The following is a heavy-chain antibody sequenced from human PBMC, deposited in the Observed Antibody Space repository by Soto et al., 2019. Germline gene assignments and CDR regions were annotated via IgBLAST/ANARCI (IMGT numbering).Heavy chain of an antibody. J-gene: IGHJ4*02. V-gene: IGHV3-48*01. D-gene: IGHD3-3*01. CDR3: ARGSSVLRFLEWFDY. CDR2: ISSSSSTI. Sequence: PGGSLRLSCAASGFTFSSYSMNWVRQAPGKGLEWVSYISSSSSTIYYADSVKGRFTISRDNAKNSLYLQMNSLRAEDTAVYYCARGSSVLRFLEWFDYWGQGTLVTVSS. CDR1: GFTFSSYS.